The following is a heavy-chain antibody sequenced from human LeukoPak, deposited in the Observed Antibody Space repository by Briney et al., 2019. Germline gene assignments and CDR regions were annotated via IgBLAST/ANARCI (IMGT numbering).Heavy chain of an antibody. CDR2: INPNSGGT. Sequence: ASVKVSCKASGYTFTGYYMHWVRQAPGQGLEWMGWINPNSGGTNYAQKLQGWVTMTRDTSISTAYMELSRLRSDDTAVYYCARVYCSSTSCPFDYWGQGTLVTVSS. J-gene: IGHJ4*02. CDR3: ARVYCSSTSCPFDY. D-gene: IGHD2-2*01. V-gene: IGHV1-2*04. CDR1: GYTFTGYY.